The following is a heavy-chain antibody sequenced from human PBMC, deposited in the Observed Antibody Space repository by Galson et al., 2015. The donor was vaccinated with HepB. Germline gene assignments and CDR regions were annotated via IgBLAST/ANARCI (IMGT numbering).Heavy chain of an antibody. D-gene: IGHD3-10*01. J-gene: IGHJ6*03. CDR1: GGSFSGYY. V-gene: IGHV4-34*01. Sequence: LSLTCAVYGGSFSGYYWSWIRQPPGKGLEWIGEINHSGSTNYNPSLKSRVTISVDTSKNQFSLKLSSVTAADTAVYYCARGPGSAYYYYYMDVWGKGTTVTVSS. CDR2: INHSGST. CDR3: ARGPGSAYYYYYMDV.